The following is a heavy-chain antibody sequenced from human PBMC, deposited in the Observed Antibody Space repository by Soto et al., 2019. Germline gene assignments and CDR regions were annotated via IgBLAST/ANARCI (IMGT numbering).Heavy chain of an antibody. CDR1: GGSISSSSYY. V-gene: IGHV4-39*01. CDR3: ARRVAVAGNLYYYYGMDV. J-gene: IGHJ6*02. CDR2: IYYSGST. Sequence: SETLSLTCTVSGGSISSSSYYWGWIRQPPGKGQEWIGSIYYSGSTYYNPSLKSRVTISVDTSKNQFSLKLSSVTAADTAVYYCARRVAVAGNLYYYYGMDVWGQGTTVTVSS. D-gene: IGHD6-19*01.